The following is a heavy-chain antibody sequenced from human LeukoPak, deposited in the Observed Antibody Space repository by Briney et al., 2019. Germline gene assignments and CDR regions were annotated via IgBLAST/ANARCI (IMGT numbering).Heavy chain of an antibody. V-gene: IGHV4-4*02. J-gene: IGHJ3*02. CDR1: GGSISSSNW. CDR2: IYYSGST. CDR3: ARVSDAFDI. Sequence: SGTLSLTCAVSGGSISSSNWWSWVRQPPGKGLEWIGYIYYSGSTYYNPSLKSRVTISVDTSKNQFSLKLSSVTAADTAVYYCARVSDAFDIWGQGTMVTVSS.